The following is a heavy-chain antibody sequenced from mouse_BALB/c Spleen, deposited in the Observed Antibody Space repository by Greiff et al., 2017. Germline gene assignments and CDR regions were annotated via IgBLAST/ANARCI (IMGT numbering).Heavy chain of an antibody. J-gene: IGHJ4*01. Sequence: EVQGVESGGGLVQPGGSRKLSCAASGFTFSSFGMHWVRQAPEKGLEWVAYISSGSSTIYYADTVKGRFTISRDNPKNTLFLQMSSLKSEDTAMYYCARQVYYGSSYAMDYWGQGTSVTVSS. CDR3: ARQVYYGSSYAMDY. CDR2: ISSGSSTI. D-gene: IGHD1-1*01. CDR1: GFTFSSFG. V-gene: IGHV5-17*02.